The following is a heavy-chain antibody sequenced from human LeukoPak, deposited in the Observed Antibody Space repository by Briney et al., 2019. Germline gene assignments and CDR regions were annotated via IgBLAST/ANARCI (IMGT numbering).Heavy chain of an antibody. CDR1: GGSISSYY. V-gene: IGHV4-34*01. CDR3: ARGSSWFPFDY. Sequence: SETLSLTCTVSGGSISSYYWSWIRQPPGKGLEWIGEINHSGSTNYNPSLKSRVTISVDTSKNQFSLKLSSVTAADTAVYYCARGSSWFPFDYWGQGTLVTVSS. J-gene: IGHJ4*02. CDR2: INHSGST. D-gene: IGHD6-13*01.